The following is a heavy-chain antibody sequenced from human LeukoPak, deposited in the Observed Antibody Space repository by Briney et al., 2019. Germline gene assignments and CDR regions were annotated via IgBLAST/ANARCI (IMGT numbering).Heavy chain of an antibody. Sequence: PSETLSLTCTVSGGSISSYYWSWIRQPAGKGLEWIGRIYTSGSTNYNPSLKSRVTISVDTSKNQFSLKLSSVTTADTAVYYCARVSEYSSSWSPYYYYYMDVWGKGTTVTVSS. CDR3: ARVSEYSSSWSPYYYYYMDV. D-gene: IGHD6-13*01. CDR2: IYTSGST. J-gene: IGHJ6*03. CDR1: GGSISSYY. V-gene: IGHV4-4*07.